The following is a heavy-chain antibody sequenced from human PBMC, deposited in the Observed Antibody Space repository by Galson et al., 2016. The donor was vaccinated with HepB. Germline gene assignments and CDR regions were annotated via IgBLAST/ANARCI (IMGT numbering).Heavy chain of an antibody. D-gene: IGHD3-10*01. CDR1: GYTFTGYY. CDR3: ARVFTMVRGVTNTFYYYGMDV. V-gene: IGHV1-2*02. J-gene: IGHJ6*02. Sequence: SVKVSCKASGYTFTGYYIHWVRQAPGQGLEWMGWINPNSGGTNYAQKFQGRVTMTRDTSISTAYMELSGLKSDDTAVYYCARVFTMVRGVTNTFYYYGMDVWAKGPRSPSP. CDR2: INPNSGGT.